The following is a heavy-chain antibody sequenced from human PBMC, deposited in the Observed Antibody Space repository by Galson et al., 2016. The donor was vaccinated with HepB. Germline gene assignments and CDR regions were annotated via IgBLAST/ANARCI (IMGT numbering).Heavy chain of an antibody. CDR1: GYTFTSYD. J-gene: IGHJ6*02. V-gene: IGHV1-8*01. Sequence: SVKVSCKASGYTFTSYDINWVRQATGQGLEWMGWMNPNSGNTGYAQKFQGRVTMTRNTSISTAHMELSSRRSEDTAVYYCARESGYGWEDYYGMDVWGQGTTVTVSS. CDR2: MNPNSGNT. D-gene: IGHD5-18*01. CDR3: ARESGYGWEDYYGMDV.